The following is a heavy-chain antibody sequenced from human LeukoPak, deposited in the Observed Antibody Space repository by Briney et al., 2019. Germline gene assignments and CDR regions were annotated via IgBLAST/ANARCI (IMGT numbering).Heavy chain of an antibody. J-gene: IGHJ4*02. CDR2: IDGGGAT. V-gene: IGHV3-66*04. Sequence: GGSLRLSCAASGFTVSNDYMSWVRQAPGKGLEWVSVIDGGGATYSADSVRGRLPISKNNSKNTSYLQMNRMRAEDTAVYYCTRLLPTSHHEFDCWGQGTLVTVSS. CDR1: GFTVSNDY. CDR3: TRLLPTSHHEFDC. D-gene: IGHD3-16*01.